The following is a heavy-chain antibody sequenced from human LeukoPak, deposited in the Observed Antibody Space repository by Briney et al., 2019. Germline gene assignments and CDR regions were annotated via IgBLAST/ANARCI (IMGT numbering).Heavy chain of an antibody. CDR1: GGSFSGYY. CDR2: INHSGST. V-gene: IGHV4-34*01. D-gene: IGHD2-15*01. CDR3: ARGVVVAATRNHNFDY. Sequence: PSETLSLTCAVYGGSFSGYYWSWIRQPPGKGLEWIGEINHSGSTNYNPSLKSRVTISVDTSKNQFSLKLSSVTAADTAVYYCARGVVVAATRNHNFDYWGQGTLVTVSS. J-gene: IGHJ4*02.